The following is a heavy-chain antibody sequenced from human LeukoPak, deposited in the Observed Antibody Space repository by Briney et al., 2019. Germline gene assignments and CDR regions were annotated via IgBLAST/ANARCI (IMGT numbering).Heavy chain of an antibody. D-gene: IGHD3-10*01. CDR2: INHSGST. J-gene: IGHJ4*02. CDR1: GGSFSGYY. V-gene: IGHV4-34*01. CDR3: ARARAGYYGSWRSFFDY. Sequence: SETLSLTCAVYGGSFSGYYWSWIRQPPGKGLEWIGEINHSGSTNYNPSLKSRVTISVDTSKNQFSLKLSSVTAADTAVYYCARARAGYYGSWRSFFDYWGQGTLVTVST.